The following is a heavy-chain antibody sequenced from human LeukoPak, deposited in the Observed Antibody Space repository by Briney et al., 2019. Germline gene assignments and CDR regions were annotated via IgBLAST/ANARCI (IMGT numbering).Heavy chain of an antibody. D-gene: IGHD3-9*01. V-gene: IGHV4-38-2*02. J-gene: IGHJ5*02. CDR2: IYHSGST. CDR3: ARAVSFVGTRYFDWPIPSDWFDP. CDR1: GYSISSGYY. Sequence: SETLSLTCTVSGYSISSGYYWGWIRQPPGKGLEWIGSIYHSGSTYYNPSLKSRVTISVDTSKNQFSLKLSSVTAADTAVYYCARAVSFVGTRYFDWPIPSDWFDPWGQGTLVTVSS.